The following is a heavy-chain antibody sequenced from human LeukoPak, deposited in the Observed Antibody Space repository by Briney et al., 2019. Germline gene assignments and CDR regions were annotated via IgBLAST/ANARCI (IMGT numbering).Heavy chain of an antibody. V-gene: IGHV3-20*04. CDR3: ASGGIYYGAAFDF. J-gene: IGHJ4*02. CDR2: INWNGGST. D-gene: IGHD1-26*01. CDR1: GFPFDDYG. Sequence: GSLRLSCAASGFPFDDYGMSWVRQAPGQGLEWGSGINWNGGSTGYADSVKGRFTISRDNAKNSLYLQMNSLRAEDTALYYCASGGIYYGAAFDFWGQGTLVTVSS.